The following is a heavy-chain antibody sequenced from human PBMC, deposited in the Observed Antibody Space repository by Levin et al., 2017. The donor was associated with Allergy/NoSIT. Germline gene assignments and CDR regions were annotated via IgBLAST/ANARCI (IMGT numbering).Heavy chain of an antibody. J-gene: IGHJ6*02. CDR3: ARDPEAGYSSGWAYGMDV. CDR1: GFTFSSYS. V-gene: IGHV3-21*01. D-gene: IGHD6-19*01. CDR2: ISSSSSYI. Sequence: GGSLRLSCAASGFTFSSYSMNWVRQAPGKGLEWVSSISSSSSYIYYADSVKGRFTISRDNAKNSLYLQMNSLRAEDTAVYYCARDPEAGYSSGWAYGMDVWGQGTTVTVSS.